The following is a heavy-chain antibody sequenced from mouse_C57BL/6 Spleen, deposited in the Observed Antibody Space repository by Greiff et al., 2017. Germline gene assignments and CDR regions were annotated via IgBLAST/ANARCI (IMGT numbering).Heavy chain of an antibody. J-gene: IGHJ4*01. CDR3: ARGLYGGAMDY. D-gene: IGHD1-1*02. V-gene: IGHV1-69*01. CDR2: IDPSDSYT. CDR1: GYTFTSYW. Sequence: QVQLQQPGAELVMPGASVKLSCKASGYTFTSYWMHWVKQRPGQGLEWIGEIDPSDSYTNYNQKFKGKSTLTVDKSSSTAYMQLSSLTSEDSAVYFCARGLYGGAMDYWGQGTSVTVSS.